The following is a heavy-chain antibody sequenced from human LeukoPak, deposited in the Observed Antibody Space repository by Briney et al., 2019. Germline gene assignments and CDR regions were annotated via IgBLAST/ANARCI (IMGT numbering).Heavy chain of an antibody. V-gene: IGHV4-4*07. D-gene: IGHD3-10*01. Sequence: SETLSLTCTVSGGSISSYYWSWIRQPAGKGLEWIGRIYTSGNTNYNPSLKSRVTMSVDTSKNQFSLKLSSVTAADTAVYYCAREVLWFGELSGFDWGQGTLVTVSS. CDR3: AREVLWFGELSGFD. CDR2: IYTSGNT. J-gene: IGHJ4*02. CDR1: GGSISSYY.